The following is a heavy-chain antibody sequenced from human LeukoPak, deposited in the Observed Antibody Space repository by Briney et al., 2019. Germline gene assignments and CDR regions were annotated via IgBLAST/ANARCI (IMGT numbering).Heavy chain of an antibody. CDR2: IKSKTDGGTT. V-gene: IGHV3-15*01. J-gene: IGHJ4*02. CDR1: GFTFSNAR. D-gene: IGHD6-19*01. CDR3: ARRLLGIEVAADY. Sequence: GGSLRLSCAASGFTFSNARMSWVRQAPGKGLEWVGRIKSKTDGGTTDYADSVKGRFTISRDNAKNSLSLQMNSLRAEDTAVYYCARRLLGIEVAADYWGQGTLVTVSS.